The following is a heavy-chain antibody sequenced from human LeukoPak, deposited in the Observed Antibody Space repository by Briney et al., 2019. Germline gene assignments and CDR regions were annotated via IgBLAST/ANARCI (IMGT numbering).Heavy chain of an antibody. J-gene: IGHJ3*02. Sequence: PGGSLRLSCAASGFNLRDYYMSWLRQSPGKGLEWISYMSGSSSYTKYADSVKGRFNISRYNAKNSVYLQMNSLRAEDTAVYYCARDRISTWNYDVFDIWGQGTMVTVSS. CDR3: ARDRISTWNYDVFDI. CDR1: GFNLRDYY. CDR2: MSGSSSYT. D-gene: IGHD1-7*01. V-gene: IGHV3-11*05.